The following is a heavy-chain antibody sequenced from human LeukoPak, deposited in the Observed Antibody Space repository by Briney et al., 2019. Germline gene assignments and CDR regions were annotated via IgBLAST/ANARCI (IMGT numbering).Heavy chain of an antibody. J-gene: IGHJ4*02. CDR3: ARVPSPVGATTEYYFDY. D-gene: IGHD1-26*01. CDR2: INPSGGST. Sequence: ASVKVSCKASGYTFPNYYTHWVRQAPGQGLEWMGIINPSGGSTSYAQKFQGRVTMTRDMSTSTVYMELSSLRSEDTAVYFCARVPSPVGATTEYYFDYWGQGTLVTVSS. V-gene: IGHV1-46*01. CDR1: GYTFPNYY.